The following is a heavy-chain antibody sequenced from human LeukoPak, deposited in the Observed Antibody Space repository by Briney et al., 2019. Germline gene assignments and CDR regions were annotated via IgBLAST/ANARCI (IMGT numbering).Heavy chain of an antibody. D-gene: IGHD3-3*01. Sequence: ASVKVSCKASGYTFTSYDINWVRQATGQGREWMGWMNPNSGNTGYAQKFQGRVTMTRNTSISTAYMELSSLRSEDTAVYYCARGRIGDYDFWSGYYLWYFDLWGRGTLVTVSS. CDR3: ARGRIGDYDFWSGYYLWYFDL. CDR2: MNPNSGNT. V-gene: IGHV1-8*01. J-gene: IGHJ2*01. CDR1: GYTFTSYD.